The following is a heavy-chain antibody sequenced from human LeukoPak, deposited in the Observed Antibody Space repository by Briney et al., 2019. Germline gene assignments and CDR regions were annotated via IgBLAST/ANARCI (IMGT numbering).Heavy chain of an antibody. D-gene: IGHD2-2*03. CDR3: ARGYCSSTSCYPHDY. CDR2: ISAYNGNT. J-gene: IGHJ4*02. V-gene: IGHV1-18*01. Sequence: GASVKVSCKASGYTFTSYGISWVRRAPGQGLEWMGWISAYNGNTNYAQKLQGRVTVTTDTSTSTAYMELRSLRSDDTAVYYCARGYCSSTSCYPHDYWGQGTLVTVSS. CDR1: GYTFTSYG.